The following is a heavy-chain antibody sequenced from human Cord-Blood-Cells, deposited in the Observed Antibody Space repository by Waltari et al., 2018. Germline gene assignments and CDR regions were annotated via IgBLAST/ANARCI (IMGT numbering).Heavy chain of an antibody. CDR2: IRSSGSTI. V-gene: IGHV3-48*03. J-gene: IGHJ3*02. Sequence: EVQLVESGGGLVQPGGSLRLSCAASGFTFSSYEMNWVRQAPGRGLGGGSYIRSSGSTIYYADSVKGRFTISRDNAKNSLYLQMNSLRAEDTAVYYCASYTAFDIWGQGTMVTVSS. CDR1: GFTFSSYE. CDR3: ASYTAFDI.